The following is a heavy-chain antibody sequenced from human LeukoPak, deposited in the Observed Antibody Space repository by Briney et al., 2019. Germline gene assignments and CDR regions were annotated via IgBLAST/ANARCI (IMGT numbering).Heavy chain of an antibody. CDR1: GFGVSSNH. Sequence: GGSLRLSCAVSGFGVSSNHVAWVRQAPGKGLEWVSVRQPGNVSYYADSVKGRVTTSADTPKNSIYLQMNNLRSEDTALYYCARERDYDTYFDYWGQGTLVTVSS. CDR2: RQPGNVS. D-gene: IGHD3-22*01. V-gene: IGHV3-53*01. J-gene: IGHJ4*02. CDR3: ARERDYDTYFDY.